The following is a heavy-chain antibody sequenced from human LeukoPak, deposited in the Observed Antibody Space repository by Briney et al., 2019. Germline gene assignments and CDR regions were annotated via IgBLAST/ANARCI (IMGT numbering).Heavy chain of an antibody. D-gene: IGHD3-22*01. CDR3: ARDEYYYDSSGYPGG. Sequence: SVKVSCKASGYTFTSYDINWVRQAPGQGLEWMGRIIPIFGTANYAQKFQGRVTITTDESTSTAYMELSSLRSEDTAVYYCARDEYYYDSSGYPGGWGQGTLVTVSS. CDR2: IIPIFGTA. V-gene: IGHV1-69*05. J-gene: IGHJ4*02. CDR1: GYTFTSYD.